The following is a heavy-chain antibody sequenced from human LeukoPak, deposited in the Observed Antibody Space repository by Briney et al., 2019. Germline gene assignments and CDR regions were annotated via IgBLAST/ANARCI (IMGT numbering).Heavy chain of an antibody. V-gene: IGHV1-2*02. J-gene: IGHJ4*02. Sequence: ASVKVSFKASGYTFTGYYLHWVRQAPGQEIEWMGWLSPNSGDTKFPQKFQGGVTMTRDTSISTAYMELNSLTSDDTAVYFCARATDISSWYLAYWGQGTLVTVSS. CDR1: GYTFTGYY. D-gene: IGHD6-13*01. CDR2: LSPNSGDT. CDR3: ARATDISSWYLAY.